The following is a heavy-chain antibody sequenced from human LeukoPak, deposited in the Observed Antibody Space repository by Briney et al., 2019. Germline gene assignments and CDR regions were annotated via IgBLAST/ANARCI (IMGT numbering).Heavy chain of an antibody. CDR1: GGSISSYY. D-gene: IGHD2-2*01. J-gene: IGHJ4*02. CDR2: IYTSGST. Sequence: SETLSLTCAVYGGSISSYYWSWIRQPPGKGLEWIGYIYTSGSTNYNPSLKSRVTMSVDTSKNQFSLKLSSVTAADTAVYYCARRSSTRRWGAGTGYYFDYWGQGTLVTVSS. V-gene: IGHV4-4*09. CDR3: ARRSSTRRWGAGTGYYFDY.